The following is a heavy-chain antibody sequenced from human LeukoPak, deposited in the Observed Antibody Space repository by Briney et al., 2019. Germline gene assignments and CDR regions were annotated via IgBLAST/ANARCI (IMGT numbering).Heavy chain of an antibody. CDR2: ISSSGRTI. D-gene: IGHD3-3*01. J-gene: IGHJ4*02. CDR3: AGQYDFWSGYDH. V-gene: IGHV3-11*01. Sequence: GGSLRVSCEVSGVTFSDFYMSWIRQAPGKGLEWISYISSSGRTIYYADSVKGRFTISRDNAKNSLYLRMNSLRAEDTAVYYRAGQYDFWSGYDHWGQGTLVTVSP. CDR1: GVTFSDFY.